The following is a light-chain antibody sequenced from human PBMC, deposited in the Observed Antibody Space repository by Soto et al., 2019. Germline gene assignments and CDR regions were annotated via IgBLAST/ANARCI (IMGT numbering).Light chain of an antibody. Sequence: DIQMTPSPSTLSASVVDIVTITFLASQSISDWLAWFQLKPGKAPKLLIYDASSLESGVPSRFSGSGSGTEFTLTISSLQPDDFATYYCQHYNSYSEACGQGTKGDIK. V-gene: IGKV1-5*01. CDR3: QHYNSYSEA. J-gene: IGKJ1*01. CDR2: DAS. CDR1: QSISDW.